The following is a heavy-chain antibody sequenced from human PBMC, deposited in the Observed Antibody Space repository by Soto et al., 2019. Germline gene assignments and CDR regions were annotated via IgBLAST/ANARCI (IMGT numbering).Heavy chain of an antibody. V-gene: IGHV1-69*12. CDR2: IVPMFGTA. J-gene: IGHJ5*02. CDR3: ARDGDPQSAFWSGPLGGGRFDP. Sequence: QVQLVQSGAEVKKPGSSVNVSCKTSGGTFGNSAVTWVRQAPGQGLEWLGGIVPMFGTANYAQKFQGRVTITADEETITAYMELSSLNTDDTAVYYCARDGDPQSAFWSGPLGGGRFDPWGQGTLVTVSS. D-gene: IGHD3-3*01. CDR1: GGTFGNSA.